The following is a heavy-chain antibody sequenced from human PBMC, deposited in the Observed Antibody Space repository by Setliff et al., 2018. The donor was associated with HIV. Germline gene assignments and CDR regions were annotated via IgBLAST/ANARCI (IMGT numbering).Heavy chain of an antibody. CDR3: ASRAAGPSGRFFYYFNQ. D-gene: IGHD1-26*01. J-gene: IGHJ4*02. CDR2: IYPGDSDT. V-gene: IGHV5-51*01. CDR1: GYSFTSYW. Sequence: PGESLKISCKGSGYSFTSYWIGWVRQMPGKGLEWMGIIYPGDSDTRYSPSFQGQVTISADKSIGTAYLHWSTLRFEDTAVYYCASRAAGPSGRFFYYFNQWGQGTLVTAPQ.